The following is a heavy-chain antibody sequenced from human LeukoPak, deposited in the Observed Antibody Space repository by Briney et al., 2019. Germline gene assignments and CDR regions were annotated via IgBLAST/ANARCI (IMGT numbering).Heavy chain of an antibody. CDR2: IYYSGST. CDR3: AREEDWNDGYFDY. V-gene: IGHV4-39*07. Sequence: SETLSLTCTVSGGSISSSSYYWGWIRQPPGKGLEWIGSIYYSGSTYYNPSLKSRVTISVDTSKNQFSLKLSSVTAADTAVYYCAREEDWNDGYFDYWGQGTLVTVSS. D-gene: IGHD1-1*01. J-gene: IGHJ4*02. CDR1: GGSISSSSYY.